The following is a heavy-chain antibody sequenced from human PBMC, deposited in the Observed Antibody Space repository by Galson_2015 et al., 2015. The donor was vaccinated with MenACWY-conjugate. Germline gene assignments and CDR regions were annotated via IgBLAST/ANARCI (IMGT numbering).Heavy chain of an antibody. CDR2: FDPEDGET. Sequence: SVKVSCKVSGYTLTELSMHWVRQAPGKGLEWMGGFDPEDGETIYAQKFQGRVTMTEDTSTDTAYMELSSLRSEDTAVYYCATPNYYGSGSYYNVSGMDVWGQGTTVTVSS. CDR1: GYTLTELS. V-gene: IGHV1-24*01. CDR3: ATPNYYGSGSYYNVSGMDV. D-gene: IGHD3-10*01. J-gene: IGHJ6*02.